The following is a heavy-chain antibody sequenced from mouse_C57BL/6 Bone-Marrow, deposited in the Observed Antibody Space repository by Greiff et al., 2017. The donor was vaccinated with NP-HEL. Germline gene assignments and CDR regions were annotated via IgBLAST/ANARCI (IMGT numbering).Heavy chain of an antibody. V-gene: IGHV6-6*01. CDR1: GFTFSDAW. J-gene: IGHJ2*01. D-gene: IGHD1-1*01. CDR3: TRKVDYYGSRGDYFDY. Sequence: DVMLVESGGGLVQPGGSMKLSCAASGFTFSDAWMDWVRQSPEKGLEWVAEIRNKANNHATYYAESVKGRFTISRDDSKSSVYLQMNSLRAEDTGIYYCTRKVDYYGSRGDYFDYWGQGTTLTVSS. CDR2: IRNKANNHAT.